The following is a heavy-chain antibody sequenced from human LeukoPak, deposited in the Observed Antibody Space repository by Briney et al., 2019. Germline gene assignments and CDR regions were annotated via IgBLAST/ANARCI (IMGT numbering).Heavy chain of an antibody. J-gene: IGHJ4*02. Sequence: SETLSLTCTVSGGSVSSYYWIWIRQPPGKGLEWIGYIYYSGSTNYNPSLKSRVTISVDTSKNQFSLKLSSVTAADTAVYYCARAYYDSSGYLYYFDYWGQGTLVTVSS. CDR3: ARAYYDSSGYLYYFDY. CDR1: GGSVSSYY. CDR2: IYYSGST. V-gene: IGHV4-59*02. D-gene: IGHD3-22*01.